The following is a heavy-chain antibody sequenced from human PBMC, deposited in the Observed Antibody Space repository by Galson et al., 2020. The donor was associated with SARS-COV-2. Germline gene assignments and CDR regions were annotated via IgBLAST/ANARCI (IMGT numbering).Heavy chain of an antibody. V-gene: IGHV4-39*07. CDR3: ARAEWDNSLYYFDY. CDR2: RYFTGTT. J-gene: IGHJ4*02. Sequence: SETLSLTCTVSGGSISSSWNYYWGWIRQPPGKGLEWIASRYFTGTTYYNPSLASLVTISIDTSKTQYSPTLSSVTAADTAVYYCARAEWDNSLYYFDYWGRGIFITVSS. D-gene: IGHD1-26*01. CDR1: GGSISSSWNYY.